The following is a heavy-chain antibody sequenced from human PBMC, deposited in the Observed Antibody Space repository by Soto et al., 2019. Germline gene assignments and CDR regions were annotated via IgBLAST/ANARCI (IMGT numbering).Heavy chain of an antibody. Sequence: SETLSLTCTVSGGSISSYYWSWIRQPPGKGLEWIGYIYYSGSTNYNPSLKSRVTISVDTSMNQFSLKLSSVTAADTAVYYCARRYGGNFDYWGQGTLVTVSS. CDR2: IYYSGST. D-gene: IGHD1-26*01. CDR1: GGSISSYY. J-gene: IGHJ4*02. V-gene: IGHV4-59*01. CDR3: ARRYGGNFDY.